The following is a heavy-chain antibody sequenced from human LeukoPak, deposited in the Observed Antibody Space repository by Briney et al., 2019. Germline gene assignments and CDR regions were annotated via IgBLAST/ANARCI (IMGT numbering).Heavy chain of an antibody. J-gene: IGHJ4*02. CDR1: GGSISSYY. CDR3: ASAVAARKTYYFDY. CDR2: IYYSGST. D-gene: IGHD2-15*01. Sequence: SETLSLTCTVSGGSISSYYWSWIRQPPGKGLEWIGYIYYSGSTNYNPSLKSRVTISVDTSKNQFSLKLSSVTAADTAVYYCASAVAARKTYYFDYWGQGTLVIVPP. V-gene: IGHV4-59*01.